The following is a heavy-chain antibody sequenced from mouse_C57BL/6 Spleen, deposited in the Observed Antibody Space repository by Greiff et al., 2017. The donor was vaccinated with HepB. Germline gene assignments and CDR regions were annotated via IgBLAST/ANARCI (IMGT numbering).Heavy chain of an antibody. Sequence: VKLMESGAELARPGASVKMSCKASGYTFTSYTMHWVKQRPGQGLEWIGYINPSSGYTKYNQKFKDKATLTADKSSSTAYMQLSSLTSEDSAVYYCARERGFFDYWGQGTTLTVSS. CDR2: INPSSGYT. V-gene: IGHV1-4*01. CDR1: GYTFTSYT. J-gene: IGHJ2*01. CDR3: ARERGFFDY.